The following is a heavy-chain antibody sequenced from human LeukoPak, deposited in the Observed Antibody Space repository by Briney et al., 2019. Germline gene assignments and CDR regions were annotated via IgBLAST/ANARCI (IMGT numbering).Heavy chain of an antibody. CDR1: GFTFNTYS. CDR2: ISDSGGGT. CDR3: DGADF. Sequence: GGSLRLSCAASGFTFNTYSMNWARQAPGKGLEWVSTISDSGGGTYYADSVKGRFTISRDNSKNSLYLQMNSLRADDTAVYYCDGADFWGQGTLVTVSS. J-gene: IGHJ4*02. V-gene: IGHV3-23*01.